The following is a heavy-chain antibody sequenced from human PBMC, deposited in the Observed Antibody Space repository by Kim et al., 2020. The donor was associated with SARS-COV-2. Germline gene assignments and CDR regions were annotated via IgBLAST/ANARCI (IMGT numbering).Heavy chain of an antibody. D-gene: IGHD3-22*01. CDR2: ISYDGSNK. J-gene: IGHJ6*02. V-gene: IGHV3-33*05. CDR3: ARANYYDSSGYEYYYYGMDV. CDR1: GFTFSSYG. Sequence: GGSLRLSCAASGFTFSSYGMHWVCQAPGKGLEWVAVISYDGSNKYYADSVKGRFTISRDNSKNTLYLQMNSLRAEDTAVYYCARANYYDSSGYEYYYYGMDVWGQGTTVTVSS.